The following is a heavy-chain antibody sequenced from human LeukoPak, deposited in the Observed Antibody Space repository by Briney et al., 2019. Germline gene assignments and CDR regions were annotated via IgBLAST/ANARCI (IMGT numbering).Heavy chain of an antibody. J-gene: IGHJ4*02. CDR3: ARAPYLSPSY. D-gene: IGHD3-16*01. V-gene: IGHV4-34*12. Sequence: SETLSLTCAVYGGSLSGYYWSWIRQPPGKWLEWIGEILLGGSTNYNPSLKSRVTMSLDTSRNQFSLKLSSVTAADTALYYCARAPYLSPSYWGQGTLVTVSS. CDR2: ILLGGST. CDR1: GGSLSGYY.